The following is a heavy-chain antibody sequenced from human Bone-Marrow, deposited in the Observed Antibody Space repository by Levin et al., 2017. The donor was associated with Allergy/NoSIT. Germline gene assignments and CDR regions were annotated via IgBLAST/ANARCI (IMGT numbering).Heavy chain of an antibody. D-gene: IGHD1-26*01. CDR1: GFTFSGHV. CDR2: ISASGGNT. Sequence: GGSLRLSCAASGFTFSGHVMGWVRQTPGTGLEWVSVISASGGNTYYADSVKGRFTISRDNSEHKVYLQMNSLRGEDTAIYYCARGGPDHYGLDVWGQGTTVIVSS. CDR3: ARGGPDHYGLDV. J-gene: IGHJ6*02. V-gene: IGHV3-23*01.